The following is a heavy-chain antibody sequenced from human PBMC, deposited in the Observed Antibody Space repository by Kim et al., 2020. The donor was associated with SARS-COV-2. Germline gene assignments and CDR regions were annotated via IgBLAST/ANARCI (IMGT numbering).Heavy chain of an antibody. CDR3: ARASSLAGEYYFDY. Sequence: SETLSLTCTVSRGSISSSNYYWGWIRQAPGKGLEWIGKIFYSGSADFNASLKSRVTMSVDTSKKQFALHLSSVTAADTAVHYCARASSLAGEYYFDYWGQGTLVTVS. D-gene: IGHD6-19*01. CDR2: IFYSGSA. J-gene: IGHJ4*02. CDR1: RGSISSSNYY. V-gene: IGHV4-39*06.